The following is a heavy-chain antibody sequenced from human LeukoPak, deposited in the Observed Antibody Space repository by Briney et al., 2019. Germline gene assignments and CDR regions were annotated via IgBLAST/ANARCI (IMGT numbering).Heavy chain of an antibody. V-gene: IGHV3-64*01. CDR1: GFTFSSYA. D-gene: IGHD3-22*01. J-gene: IGHJ4*02. Sequence: PGASLRLSCAASGFTFSSYAMHWVRQAPGKGLEYVSAISSNGGSTYYANSVKGRFTISRDNSKNTLYLQMGSLRAEDMAVYYCARSQTYYYDSSGYYQAEHPDYWGQGTLVTVSS. CDR2: ISSNGGST. CDR3: ARSQTYYYDSSGYYQAEHPDY.